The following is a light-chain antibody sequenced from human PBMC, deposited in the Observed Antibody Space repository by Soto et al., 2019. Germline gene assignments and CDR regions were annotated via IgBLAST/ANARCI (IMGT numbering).Light chain of an antibody. V-gene: IGKV3-20*01. CDR3: QQYNNWLWT. CDR2: GAS. J-gene: IGKJ1*01. Sequence: ETVLTQSPGTLSLSPGETGTLSCRASQSVTSSYLAWYQQKPDQAPRLLIYGASNRATGIPDRFSGSGSGTEFTLTISSLQSEDFAAYYCQQYNNWLWTFGQGTKVEIK. CDR1: QSVTSSY.